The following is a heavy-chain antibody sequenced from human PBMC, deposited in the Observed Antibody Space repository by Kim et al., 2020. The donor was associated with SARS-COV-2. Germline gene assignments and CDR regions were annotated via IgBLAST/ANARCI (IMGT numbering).Heavy chain of an antibody. V-gene: IGHV4-39*01. D-gene: IGHD2-15*01. J-gene: IGHJ4*02. Sequence: SETLSLTCTVSGGSISSSSYYWGWIRQPPGKGLEWIGSIYYSWSTYYNPSLKSRVTISVDTSKNQFSLKLSSVTAADTAVYYCATSVRGAIGSGGSCPNWGQGTLVTVSS. CDR2: IYYSWST. CDR1: GGSISSSSYY. CDR3: ATSVRGAIGSGGSCPN.